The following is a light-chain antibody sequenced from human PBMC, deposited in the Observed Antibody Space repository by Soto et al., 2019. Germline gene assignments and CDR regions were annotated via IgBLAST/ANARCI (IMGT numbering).Light chain of an antibody. CDR3: AAWDDSLNGLV. V-gene: IGLV1-44*01. CDR2: SNN. CDR1: SSNIGSNT. J-gene: IGLJ2*01. Sequence: QSVLTQPPSASGTPGQRVTISCSGSSSNIGSNTVNWYQQLPGTAPKLLIYSNNQRPSGVHDRFSGSKSGTSASLAISGLHSEDEADYYCAAWDDSLNGLVFGGGTQLTVL.